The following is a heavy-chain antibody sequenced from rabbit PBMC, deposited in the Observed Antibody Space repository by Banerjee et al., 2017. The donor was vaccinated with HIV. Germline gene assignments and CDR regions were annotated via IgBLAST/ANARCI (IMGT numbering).Heavy chain of an antibody. CDR2: IYTGSGSS. D-gene: IGHD6-1*01. Sequence: QQQLEESGGGLVKPEGSLTLTCKASGFDFSSNAMCWVRQAPGKGLELIACIYTGSGSSYYASWAKGRFTISRDNAQNTVFLQMTSLTAADTATYFCARSYDTDTYTADAYAYFNLWGQGTLVTVS. J-gene: IGHJ4*01. CDR3: ARSYDTDTYTADAYAYFNL. V-gene: IGHV1S47*01. CDR1: GFDFSSNA.